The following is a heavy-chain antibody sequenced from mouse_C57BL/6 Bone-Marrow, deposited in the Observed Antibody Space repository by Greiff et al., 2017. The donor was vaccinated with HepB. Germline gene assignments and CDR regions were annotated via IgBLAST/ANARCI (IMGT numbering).Heavy chain of an antibody. J-gene: IGHJ4*01. V-gene: IGHV1-76*01. CDR1: GYTFTDYY. CDR2: IYPGSGNT. D-gene: IGHD1-1*01. CDR3: ARGSYYGSSYNYAMDY. Sequence: VQLQQSGAELVRPGASVKLSCKASGYTFTDYYINWVKQRPGQGLEWIARIYPGSGNTYYNEKFKGKATLTAEKSSSTAYMQLSSLTSEDSAVYFCARGSYYGSSYNYAMDYWGQGTSVTVSS.